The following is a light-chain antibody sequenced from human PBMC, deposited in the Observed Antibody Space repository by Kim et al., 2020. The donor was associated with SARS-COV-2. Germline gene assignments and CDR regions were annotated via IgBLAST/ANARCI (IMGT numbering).Light chain of an antibody. J-gene: IGLJ2*01. CDR2: RKN. CDR3: SEWDSSLSAVV. V-gene: IGLV10-54*01. CDR1: RNKEGNQG. Sequence: RKNDTHTSKGNRNKEGNQGAAWRKQNQGHPTKHISKRKNNRTSGISERLAASRAGNTAALTITGLQPEDEADYYCSEWDSSLSAVVFGGGTQLTVL.